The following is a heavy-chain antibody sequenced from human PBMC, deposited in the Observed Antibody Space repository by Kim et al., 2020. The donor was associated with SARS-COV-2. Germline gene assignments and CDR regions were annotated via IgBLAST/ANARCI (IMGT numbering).Heavy chain of an antibody. Sequence: GGSLRLSCAASGFTFSSYGMHWVRQAPGKGLEWVAVISYDGSNKYYADSVKGRFTISRDNSKNTLYLQMNSLRAEDTAVYYCAKGVVVVPAAIDPGSNDDAFDIWGQGTMVTVSS. D-gene: IGHD2-2*01. V-gene: IGHV3-30*18. CDR1: GFTFSSYG. CDR2: ISYDGSNK. CDR3: AKGVVVVPAAIDPGSNDDAFDI. J-gene: IGHJ3*02.